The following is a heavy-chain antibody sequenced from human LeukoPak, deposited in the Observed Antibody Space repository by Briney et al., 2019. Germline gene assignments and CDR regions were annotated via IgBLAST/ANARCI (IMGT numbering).Heavy chain of an antibody. D-gene: IGHD2-15*01. J-gene: IGHJ5*02. CDR1: GFTFSGSA. V-gene: IGHV3-73*01. CDR3: TRDRGTYNWFDP. CDR2: IYKKDNLSAT. Sequence: PGGSLRLSSAASGFTFSGSAVHWVRHSSGKGLEWVGHIYKKDNLSATAYAESVKGRFTISRDDSKDTAFLHMDSLKTEDTALYYCTRDRGTYNWFDPWGQGTLVTVSS.